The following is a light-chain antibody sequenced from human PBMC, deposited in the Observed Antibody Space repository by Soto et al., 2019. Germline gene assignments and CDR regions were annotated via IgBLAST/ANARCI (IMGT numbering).Light chain of an antibody. J-gene: IGKJ5*01. V-gene: IGKV1-39*01. CDR1: QSISSW. CDR2: AAS. CDR3: QQSYSTTIT. Sequence: DIKMTQSPSTLSASVGGTVTIACRASQSISSWLAWYQQKPGKAPKLLIYAASSLQSGVPSRFSGSGSGTDFTLTISSLQPEDFATYYCQQSYSTTITLCQGTRLEIK.